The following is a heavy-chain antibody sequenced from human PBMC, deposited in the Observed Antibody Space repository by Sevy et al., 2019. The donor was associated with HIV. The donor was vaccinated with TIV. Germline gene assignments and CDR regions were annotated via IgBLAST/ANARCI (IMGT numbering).Heavy chain of an antibody. J-gene: IGHJ3*02. Sequence: GGSLRLSCAASGFTFSSYAMSWVRQAPGKGLEWVSIISGSGGSTYYADSVKGRFTISRDNSKNTLHLQMNCLRAEDMAVYYCSKLYCGGDCYGRGSGNDAFDIWGQGTMVTVSS. D-gene: IGHD2-21*01. CDR2: ISGSGGST. CDR1: GFTFSSYA. V-gene: IGHV3-23*01. CDR3: SKLYCGGDCYGRGSGNDAFDI.